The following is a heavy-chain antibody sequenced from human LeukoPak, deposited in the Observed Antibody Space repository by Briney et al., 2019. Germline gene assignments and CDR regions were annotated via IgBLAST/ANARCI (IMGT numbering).Heavy chain of an antibody. V-gene: IGHV4-39*07. D-gene: IGHD3-3*01. CDR3: ARDVFVGLDDY. CDR1: GGSISSSSYY. CDR2: IYYSGST. J-gene: IGHJ4*02. Sequence: SETLSLTCPVSGGSISSSSYYWGWIRQPPGKGLEWIGSIYYSGSTYYNPSLKSRVTISVDTSKNQFSLKLSSVTAADTAVYYCARDVFVGLDDYWGQGTLVTVSS.